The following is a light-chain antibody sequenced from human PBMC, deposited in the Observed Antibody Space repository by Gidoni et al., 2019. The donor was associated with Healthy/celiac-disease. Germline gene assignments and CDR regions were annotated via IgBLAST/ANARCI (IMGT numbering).Light chain of an antibody. V-gene: IGLV10-54*01. CDR1: SNNVGNQG. CDR3: SAWDSSLSAWV. CDR2: RNN. Sequence: QAGLTQPPSVSKSLRQTATLTCTGNSNNVGNQGAAWLQQHQGHPPKLLSYRNNNRPSGISEILSASRSGNTASLTITGLQPEDEADYYCSAWDSSLSAWVFGGGTKLTVL. J-gene: IGLJ3*02.